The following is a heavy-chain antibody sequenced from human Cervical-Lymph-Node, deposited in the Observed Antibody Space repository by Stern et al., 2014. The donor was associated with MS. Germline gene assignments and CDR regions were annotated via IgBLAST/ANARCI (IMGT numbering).Heavy chain of an antibody. Sequence: EVQLVESGGGLVKPGGSLRLSCAASGFTFNNAWMTWVRQAPGKGLEWVGRIKTKTDGGTTDYGAPVKGRFTMSRDDSKNTLYLQMNSLKTEDTAVYYCTTAFGKWELLDSWGQGTLVTVSS. J-gene: IGHJ4*02. CDR3: TTAFGKWELLDS. CDR1: GFTFNNAW. V-gene: IGHV3-15*01. D-gene: IGHD1-26*01. CDR2: IKTKTDGGTT.